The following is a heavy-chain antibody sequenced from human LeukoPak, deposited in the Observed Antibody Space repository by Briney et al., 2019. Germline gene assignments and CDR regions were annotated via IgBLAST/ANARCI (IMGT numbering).Heavy chain of an antibody. CDR2: INPTGGST. V-gene: IGHV1-46*01. CDR1: GYTFTSYY. J-gene: IGHJ4*02. Sequence: GASVKVSCKASGYTFTSYYIHWVRQAPGQGLEWMGIINPTGGSTSYAQKFQGRVTMTRDRSTSTVYMELSSLRSEDTAVYYCARDAVTYCGVDCSGPDFDYWGQGTLVTVSS. CDR3: ARDAVTYCGVDCSGPDFDY. D-gene: IGHD2-21*02.